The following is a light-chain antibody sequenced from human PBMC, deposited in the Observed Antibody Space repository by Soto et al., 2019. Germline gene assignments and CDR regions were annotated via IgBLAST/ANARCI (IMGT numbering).Light chain of an antibody. Sequence: QSVLTQPPSVSGAPGQRVTISCTGSSSNIGAGYDVHWYQQLPGTAPKLLIYGNSNRPSGVPDRFSGSKSGTSASLAITGLQAEDEADDYCHSYDSSLSGSGVFGGGTKLTVL. V-gene: IGLV1-40*01. J-gene: IGLJ3*02. CDR1: SSNIGAGYD. CDR2: GNS. CDR3: HSYDSSLSGSGV.